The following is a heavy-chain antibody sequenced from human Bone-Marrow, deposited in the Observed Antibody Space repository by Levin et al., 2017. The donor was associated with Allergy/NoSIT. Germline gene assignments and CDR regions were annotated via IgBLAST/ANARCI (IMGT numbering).Heavy chain of an antibody. CDR2: IYSEGST. CDR3: ARDSGGQLHVNYG. CDR1: GFSVSNNY. Sequence: GGSLRLSCAASGFSVSNNYMSWVRQAPGKGLEWVSLIYSEGSTVYADSVKGGFTISRDNYKKTLYLQMNSLRAEDTAVYYCARDSGGQLHVNYGWGQGTLVTVSS. J-gene: IGHJ4*02. V-gene: IGHV3-53*01. D-gene: IGHD3-10*01.